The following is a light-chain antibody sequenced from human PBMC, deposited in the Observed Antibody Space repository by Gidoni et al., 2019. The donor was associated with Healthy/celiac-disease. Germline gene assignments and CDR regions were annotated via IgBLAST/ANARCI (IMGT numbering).Light chain of an antibody. V-gene: IGLV1-51*01. CDR2: DNN. Sequence: PGQKVTISCSGSSSNIGNNYVPWYQQLPGTAPKLLIYDNNKRPSGIPDRFSGSKSGTSATLGITGLQTGDEADYYCGTWDSSLSAGLFGGGTKLTVL. CDR3: GTWDSSLSAGL. J-gene: IGLJ2*01. CDR1: SSNIGNNY.